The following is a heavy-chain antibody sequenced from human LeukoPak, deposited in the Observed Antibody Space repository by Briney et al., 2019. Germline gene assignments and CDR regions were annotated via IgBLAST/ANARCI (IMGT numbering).Heavy chain of an antibody. Sequence: GESLKISCKGSGYPFDNYWIGWVRQMPGEGLQWMGIIFPSDSNARYSPSFQGQVTISADKSISTAYLQWSSLKASDTAMYYCARLLSSSWYFDYWGQGTLVTVSS. CDR1: GYPFDNYW. CDR3: ARLLSSSWYFDY. V-gene: IGHV5-51*01. CDR2: IFPSDSNA. J-gene: IGHJ4*02. D-gene: IGHD6-13*01.